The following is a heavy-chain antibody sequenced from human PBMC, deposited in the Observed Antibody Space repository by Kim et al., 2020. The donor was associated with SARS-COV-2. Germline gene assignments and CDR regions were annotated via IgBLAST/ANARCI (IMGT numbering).Heavy chain of an antibody. CDR2: IDISSTYI. CDR1: GFTFSTYS. Sequence: GGSLRLSCAASGFTFSTYSMNWVRQAPGKGLEWVSAIDISSTYIYYADSVKGRFTISRDNAKNSLYLQMNSLRAEDMAVYYCARVVLGDYYGMDVWGQGTTVTVSS. J-gene: IGHJ6*02. D-gene: IGHD4-17*01. CDR3: ARVVLGDYYGMDV. V-gene: IGHV3-21*01.